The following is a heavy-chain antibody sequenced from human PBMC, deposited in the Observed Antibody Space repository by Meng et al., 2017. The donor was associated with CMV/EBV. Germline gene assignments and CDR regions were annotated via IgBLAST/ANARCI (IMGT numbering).Heavy chain of an antibody. D-gene: IGHD2-2*02. CDR2: INHSGST. Sequence: SETLSLTCAVYSGSFSGYYWSWIRQPPGKGLEWIGEINHSGSTNYNPSLKSRVTISVDTSKNQFSLKLSSVTAADTAVYYCARVWIDCSSTSCYRGGMDVWGQGTTVTVSS. V-gene: IGHV4-34*01. CDR3: ARVWIDCSSTSCYRGGMDV. J-gene: IGHJ6*02. CDR1: SGSFSGYY.